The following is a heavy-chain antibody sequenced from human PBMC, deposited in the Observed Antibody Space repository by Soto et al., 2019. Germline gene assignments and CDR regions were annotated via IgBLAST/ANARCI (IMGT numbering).Heavy chain of an antibody. V-gene: IGHV3-74*01. Sequence: PGGSLRLSCAASGFPFTTYWMNWVRQAPGKGLVWVSRLSDDGSSTSYADSVKGRFTISRDNAKSTLYLQMNSLRAEDTAVYYCASDRPEVAGTGLNYWGQGTLVTVSS. J-gene: IGHJ4*02. CDR2: LSDDGSST. CDR3: ASDRPEVAGTGLNY. D-gene: IGHD6-19*01. CDR1: GFPFTTYW.